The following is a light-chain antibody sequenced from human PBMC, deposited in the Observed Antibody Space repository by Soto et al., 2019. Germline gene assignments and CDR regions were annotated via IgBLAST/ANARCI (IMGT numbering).Light chain of an antibody. CDR3: QQYGSSPPT. J-gene: IGKJ1*01. Sequence: DIVVTQSPGTLSLSPCERATLSCRASQSVSASCLAWYQQKPGQAPRLLIYGASSRATGIPDRFSGSGSGTEFTLTISRLEPEDFAVYYCQQYGSSPPTFGQRTKVDI. V-gene: IGKV3-20*01. CDR2: GAS. CDR1: QSVSASC.